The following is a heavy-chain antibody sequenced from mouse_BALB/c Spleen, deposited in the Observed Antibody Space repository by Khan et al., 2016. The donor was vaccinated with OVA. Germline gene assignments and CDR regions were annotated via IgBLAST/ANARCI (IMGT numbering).Heavy chain of an antibody. Sequence: EVELVESGGGLVKPGGSLKLSCAASGFTFSDYYMYWVRQTPEKRLEWVATISDGGSYTYYPDSVKGRFTISSDNAKNNLYLQMSSLKSEDTARYYCARAGYGGFAYWGQGTLVTVSA. CDR3: ARAGYGGFAY. J-gene: IGHJ3*01. V-gene: IGHV5-4*02. CDR2: ISDGGSYT. CDR1: GFTFSDYY. D-gene: IGHD1-1*02.